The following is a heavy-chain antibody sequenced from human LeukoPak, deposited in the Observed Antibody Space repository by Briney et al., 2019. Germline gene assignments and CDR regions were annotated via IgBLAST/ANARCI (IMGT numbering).Heavy chain of an antibody. CDR3: AHMASGSYRYAFDI. CDR1: GYTLTELS. CDR2: FDPEDGET. V-gene: IGHV1-24*01. Sequence: ASVKVSCKVSGYTLTELSMHWVRQAPGKGLEWMGGFDPEDGETIYAQKFQGRVTMTEDTSTDTAYMELSSLRSEDTAVYYCAHMASGSYRYAFDIWGQGTMVTVSS. J-gene: IGHJ3*02. D-gene: IGHD1-26*01.